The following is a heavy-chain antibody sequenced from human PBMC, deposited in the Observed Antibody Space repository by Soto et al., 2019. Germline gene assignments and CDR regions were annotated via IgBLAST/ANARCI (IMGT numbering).Heavy chain of an antibody. CDR2: MNPKSGNT. CDR3: ARPGHCSGGSCYKYMDV. V-gene: IGHV1-8*01. Sequence: GAPVKLSCKASGYIFSSYDINWVRHATEQGLEWMGWMNPKSGNTDYAQKFQGRVTMTRNTSITTAYMEMSSLRSEDTAVYFCARPGHCSGGSCYKYMDVWGKGTTVTVS. J-gene: IGHJ6*03. CDR1: GYIFSSYD. D-gene: IGHD2-15*01.